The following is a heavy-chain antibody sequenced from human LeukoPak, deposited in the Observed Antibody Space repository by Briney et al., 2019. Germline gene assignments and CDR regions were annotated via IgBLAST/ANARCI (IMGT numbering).Heavy chain of an antibody. CDR2: ISSTGSNI. J-gene: IGHJ4*02. V-gene: IGHV3-48*03. CDR1: GFTSSIYE. Sequence: PGGSLKLSCAASGFTSSIYEMNWVRQPPGKGLDGFSYISSTGSNIYYADSVKGRFTISRDNAKNSLYLLMNSLRTEDTAVYYCAATYYYDGSGDYWGQGTLVTVSS. CDR3: AATYYYDGSGDY. D-gene: IGHD3-22*01.